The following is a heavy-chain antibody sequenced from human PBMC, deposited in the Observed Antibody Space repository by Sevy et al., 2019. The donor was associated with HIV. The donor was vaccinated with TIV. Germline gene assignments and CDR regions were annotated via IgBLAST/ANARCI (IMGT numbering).Heavy chain of an antibody. CDR2: IKASADGGTE. CDR1: GFIFANAW. CDR3: TASSLRI. J-gene: IGHJ4*02. D-gene: IGHD2-15*01. Sequence: GGSLRLSCAASGFIFANAWMTWIRQAPGKGLEWVGRIKASADGGTEEYAAAVKGRFTISRDDSENMLYLQMDNVKIEDTGVYYCTASSLRIGGQGTLVTVSS. V-gene: IGHV3-15*05.